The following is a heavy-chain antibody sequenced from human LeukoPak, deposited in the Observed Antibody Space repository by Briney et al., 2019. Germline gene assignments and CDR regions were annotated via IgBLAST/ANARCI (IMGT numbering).Heavy chain of an antibody. CDR3: ARDHVTMVRGLDAFDI. Sequence: SETLSLTCTVSGGSISSYYWSWIRQPAGKGLEWIGRIYTSGSTNYNPSLKSRVTMSVDTSKNQFSLKLSSVPAADTAVYYCARDHVTMVRGLDAFDIWGQGTMVTVSS. D-gene: IGHD3-10*01. J-gene: IGHJ3*02. CDR2: IYTSGST. V-gene: IGHV4-4*07. CDR1: GGSISSYY.